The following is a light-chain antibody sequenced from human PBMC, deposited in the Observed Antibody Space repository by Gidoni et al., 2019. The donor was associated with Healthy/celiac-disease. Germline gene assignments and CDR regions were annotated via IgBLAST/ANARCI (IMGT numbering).Light chain of an antibody. Sequence: EIVMTQSPATLSVSPGERATLSCRASQSVSSNLAWYQQKPGPAPRLLIYGASTRATGIPARFSGSGSGTEFTLTISSLQSEDFAVYYCQQYNNWPPCSFXQXTKLEIK. CDR3: QQYNNWPPCS. CDR2: GAS. V-gene: IGKV3-15*01. J-gene: IGKJ2*04. CDR1: QSVSSN.